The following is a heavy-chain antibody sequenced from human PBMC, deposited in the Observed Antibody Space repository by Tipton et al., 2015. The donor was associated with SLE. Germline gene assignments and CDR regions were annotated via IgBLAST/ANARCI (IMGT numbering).Heavy chain of an antibody. CDR2: INHSGTT. CDR1: GGYFSDYY. Sequence: TLSLTCAVYGGYFSDYYWTWIRQPPGKGLEWIGEINHSGTTNYNPSLKSRVTISVDTSKNQFSLNLSPLTAADTAVYYCVAILKGDYNSWFDPWGQGTQVTVSS. V-gene: IGHV4-34*01. J-gene: IGHJ5*02. CDR3: VAILKGDYNSWFDP. D-gene: IGHD4-17*01.